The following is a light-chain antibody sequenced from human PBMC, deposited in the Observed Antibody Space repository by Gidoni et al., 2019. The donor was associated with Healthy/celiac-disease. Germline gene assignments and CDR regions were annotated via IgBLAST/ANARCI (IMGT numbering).Light chain of an antibody. V-gene: IGKV3-11*01. CDR3: QQRSNWPPWT. Sequence: EIVLTQSPATLSLSPGERATLSCRASQSVSSYLSWYQQKPGQATRRLIYDASNRATGIPARFSGSGSGTDVTLTISSLEPEDFAVYYCQQRSNWPPWTFGQGTKVEIK. CDR1: QSVSSY. J-gene: IGKJ1*01. CDR2: DAS.